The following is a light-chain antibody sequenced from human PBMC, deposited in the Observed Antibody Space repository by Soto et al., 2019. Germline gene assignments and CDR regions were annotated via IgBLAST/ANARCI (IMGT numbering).Light chain of an antibody. Sequence: IVLTQSPGTLSLPPGERATLSCRASQSVDSNYLAWYQQRPGQAPRPLIHGASSRATGIPDRFSGSGSGTDFTLTISRLEPEDFAVYYCQHYGFVWYTFGQGTNLEIK. CDR1: QSVDSNY. V-gene: IGKV3-20*01. CDR2: GAS. J-gene: IGKJ2*01. CDR3: QHYGFVWYT.